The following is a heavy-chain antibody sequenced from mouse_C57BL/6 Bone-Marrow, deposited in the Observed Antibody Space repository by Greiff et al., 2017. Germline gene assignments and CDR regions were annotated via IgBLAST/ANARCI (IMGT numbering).Heavy chain of an antibody. D-gene: IGHD2-5*01. CDR2: IYPRSGNT. V-gene: IGHV1-81*01. Sequence: VHVKQSGAELARPGASVKLSCKASGYTFTSYGISWVKQRTGQGLEWIGEIYPRSGNTYYNEKFKGKATLTADKSSSTAYMELRSLTSEDSAVYFCARSYSNYFWFAYWGQGTLVTVSA. J-gene: IGHJ3*01. CDR1: GYTFTSYG. CDR3: ARSYSNYFWFAY.